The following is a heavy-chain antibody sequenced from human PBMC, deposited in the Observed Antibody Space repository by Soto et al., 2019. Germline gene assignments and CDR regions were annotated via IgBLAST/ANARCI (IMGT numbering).Heavy chain of an antibody. CDR1: GFTFDDYA. D-gene: IGHD4-17*01. Sequence: EVQLVESGGGLVQPGRSLRLSCAASGFTFDDYAMHWVRQGPGKGLEWVSSISWNSGNLGYADSVKRRFTISRDNAKNSLYLQMNSLRGEDTALYYCAKGASTTVFAFDDYWGQGTLVTVSS. J-gene: IGHJ4*02. CDR2: ISWNSGNL. CDR3: AKGASTTVFAFDDY. V-gene: IGHV3-9*01.